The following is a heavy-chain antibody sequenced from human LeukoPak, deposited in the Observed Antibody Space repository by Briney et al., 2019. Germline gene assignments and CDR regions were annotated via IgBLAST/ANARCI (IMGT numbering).Heavy chain of an antibody. J-gene: IGHJ3*02. CDR1: GYTFTGYY. CDR3: ARDHDTSIIQGAFDI. D-gene: IGHD6-6*01. Sequence: GASVKVSCKASGYTFTGYYMHWVRQAPGQGLEWMGRIIPIFGTANYAQKFQGRVTITTDESTSTAYMELSSLRSEDTAVYYCARDHDTSIIQGAFDIWGQGTMVTVSS. CDR2: IIPIFGTA. V-gene: IGHV1-69*05.